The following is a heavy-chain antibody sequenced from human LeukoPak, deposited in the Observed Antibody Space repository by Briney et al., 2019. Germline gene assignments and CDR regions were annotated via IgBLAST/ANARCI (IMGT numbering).Heavy chain of an antibody. J-gene: IGHJ4*02. V-gene: IGHV3-11*04. CDR1: GFTFSNYF. CDR2: ISIDSNLI. Sequence: GGSLRLSCAASGFTFSNYFMIWIRQPPGKGLEWISYISIDSNLIYYADSVKGRFTISRDNAKNTLYLEMKNLRAEDTAVYYCAKVAYLTYYFNLWGQGTMVTVSS. CDR3: AKVAYLTYYFNL. D-gene: IGHD2/OR15-2a*01.